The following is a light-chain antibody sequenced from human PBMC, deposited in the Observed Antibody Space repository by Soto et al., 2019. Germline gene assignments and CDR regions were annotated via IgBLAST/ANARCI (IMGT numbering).Light chain of an antibody. V-gene: IGKV3-15*01. Sequence: EIVMTQSPATLSVSPGERATLPCRASQSVSSNLAWYQQKPGQAPRLLIYGASTRATGIPARFSGSGSGTEFTLTISSLEPEDFALYYCQQRNNWPITFGQGTRLEI. J-gene: IGKJ5*01. CDR3: QQRNNWPIT. CDR2: GAS. CDR1: QSVSSN.